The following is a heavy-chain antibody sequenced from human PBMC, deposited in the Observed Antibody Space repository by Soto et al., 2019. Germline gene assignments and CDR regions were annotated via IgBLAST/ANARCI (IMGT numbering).Heavy chain of an antibody. CDR2: IYPGDSDT. D-gene: IGHD4-17*01. CDR3: ARGAQISYGDSVNLYFDY. Sequence: GESLKISCKGSGYSFTSYWIGWVRQMPGKGLEWMGIIYPGDSDTRYSPSFQGQVTISADKSISTAYLQWSSLKASDTAMYYCARGAQISYGDSVNLYFDYWGQGTLVTVSS. J-gene: IGHJ4*02. V-gene: IGHV5-51*01. CDR1: GYSFTSYW.